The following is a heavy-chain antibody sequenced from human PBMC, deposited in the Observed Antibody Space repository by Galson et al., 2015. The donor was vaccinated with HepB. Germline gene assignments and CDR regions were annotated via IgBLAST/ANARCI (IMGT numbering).Heavy chain of an antibody. Sequence: QSGAEVKKPGASVKVSCKASGYTLTSYGISWVRQAPGQGLEWMGWISAYNGNTNYAQKLQGRVTMTTDTSTSTAYMELRSLRSDDTAVYYCARDIPNYYDSRELDYWGQGTLVTVSS. CDR2: ISAYNGNT. CDR1: GYTLTSYG. D-gene: IGHD3-22*01. J-gene: IGHJ4*02. CDR3: ARDIPNYYDSRELDY. V-gene: IGHV1-18*01.